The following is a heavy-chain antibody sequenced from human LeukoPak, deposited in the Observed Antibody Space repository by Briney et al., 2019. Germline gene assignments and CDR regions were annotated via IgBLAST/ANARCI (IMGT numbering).Heavy chain of an antibody. D-gene: IGHD5-12*01. CDR2: MNPNSGNT. V-gene: IGHV1-8*01. J-gene: IGHJ5*02. CDR1: GYTFTSYD. Sequence: GASVKISFKASGYTFTSYDINCVRQATGQGLEWMGWMNPNSGNTGYAQKFQGRVTMTRNTSISTAYMELSSLRSEDTAVYYCARGDSGYDNWFDPWGQGTLVTVSS. CDR3: ARGDSGYDNWFDP.